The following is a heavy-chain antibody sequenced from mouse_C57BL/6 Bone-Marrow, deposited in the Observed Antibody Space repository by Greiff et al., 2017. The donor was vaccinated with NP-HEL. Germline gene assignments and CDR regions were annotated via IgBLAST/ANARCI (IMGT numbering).Heavy chain of an antibody. CDR1: GFNIKDDY. J-gene: IGHJ1*03. D-gene: IGHD1-1*01. CDR2: IDPENGDT. V-gene: IGHV14-4*01. CDR3: TTITTVVDWYFDV. Sequence: EVQLQQSGAELVRPGASVKLSCTASGFNIKDDYMHWVKQRPEQGLEWIGWIDPENGDTEYASKFQGKATITADTSSNTAYLQHSSLTSEDTAVYYCTTITTVVDWYFDVWGTGTTVTVSS.